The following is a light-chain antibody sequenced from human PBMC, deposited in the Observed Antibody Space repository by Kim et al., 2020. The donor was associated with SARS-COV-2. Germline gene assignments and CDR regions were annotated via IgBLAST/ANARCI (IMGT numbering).Light chain of an antibody. V-gene: IGLV3-19*01. CDR1: SLRSYY. Sequence: SSELTQDPAVSVALGQTVRITCQGDSLRSYYASWYQQQPGQAPVLVIYGKNTRPSGIPDRFSGSSSGNTASLTITGARAEDEADYYCNSRDSTSNHVVFGGETQLTVL. J-gene: IGLJ2*01. CDR2: GKN. CDR3: NSRDSTSNHVV.